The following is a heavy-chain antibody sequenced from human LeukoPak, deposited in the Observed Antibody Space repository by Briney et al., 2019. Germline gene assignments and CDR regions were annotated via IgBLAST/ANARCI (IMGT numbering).Heavy chain of an antibody. D-gene: IGHD3-10*01. CDR2: IYTSGST. CDR1: GGSTSTGDFY. Sequence: PSETLSLTCLVSGGSTSTGDFYCSWIRQPAGKGLEWIGRIYTSGSTNYNPSLKSRVTMSVDTSKNQFSLKLSSVTAADTAVYYCARDRSGSSVDWFDPWGQGTLVTVSS. V-gene: IGHV4-61*02. CDR3: ARDRSGSSVDWFDP. J-gene: IGHJ5*02.